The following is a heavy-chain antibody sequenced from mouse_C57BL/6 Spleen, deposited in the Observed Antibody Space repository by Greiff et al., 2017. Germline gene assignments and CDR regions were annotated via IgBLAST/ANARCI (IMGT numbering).Heavy chain of an antibody. Sequence: QVQLQQPGAELVMPGASVKLSCKASGYTFTSYWMHWVKQRPGQGLEWIGEIDPSASYTNYNQKFKGKSTLTVDKSSSTAYMQLSSLTSEDSAVYYCARRYDYDVPFDYWGQGTTLTVSS. CDR1: GYTFTSYW. V-gene: IGHV1-69*01. CDR3: ARRYDYDVPFDY. D-gene: IGHD2-4*01. J-gene: IGHJ2*01. CDR2: IDPSASYT.